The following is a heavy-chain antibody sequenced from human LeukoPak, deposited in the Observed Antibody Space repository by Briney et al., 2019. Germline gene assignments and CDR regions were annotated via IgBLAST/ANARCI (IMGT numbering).Heavy chain of an antibody. CDR1: GYTFTSYD. D-gene: IGHD1-26*01. CDR2: MNPISGNT. CDR3: ARGGRWELPRPYAFDI. Sequence: ASVKVSCKASGYTFTSYDINWVRQATGQGLEWMGWMNPISGNTGHAQKFQGRVTMTRDTSISTAYMELSSLRSDDTADYYCARGGRWELPRPYAFDIWGQGTMVTVSP. V-gene: IGHV1-8*01. J-gene: IGHJ3*02.